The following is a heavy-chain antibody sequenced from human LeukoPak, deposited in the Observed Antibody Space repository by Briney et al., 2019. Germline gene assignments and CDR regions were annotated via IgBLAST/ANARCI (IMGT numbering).Heavy chain of an antibody. CDR2: IYTSGST. CDR1: GGSISCYY. CDR3: ARENRNWEQLVIDY. D-gene: IGHD6-13*01. Sequence: SETLSLTCTVSGGSISCYYWSWIRQPAGKGLEWIGRIYTSGSTNYNPSLKSRVTMSVDTSKNQFSLKLSSVTAADTAVYYCARENRNWEQLVIDYWGQGTLVTVSS. J-gene: IGHJ4*02. V-gene: IGHV4-4*07.